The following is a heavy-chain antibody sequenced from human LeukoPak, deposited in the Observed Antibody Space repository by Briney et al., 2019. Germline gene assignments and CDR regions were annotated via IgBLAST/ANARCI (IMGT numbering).Heavy chain of an antibody. CDR3: AKEGSNSWFRAVNWFDP. J-gene: IGHJ5*02. CDR2: INSDGSST. V-gene: IGHV3-74*01. D-gene: IGHD6-13*01. CDR1: GFTFSSYW. Sequence: GGSLRLSCAASGFTFSSYWMHWVRQAPGKGLVWVSRINSDGSSTSYADSVKGRFTISRDNAKNTLYLQMNSLRAEDTAVYYCAKEGSNSWFRAVNWFDPWGQGTLVTVSS.